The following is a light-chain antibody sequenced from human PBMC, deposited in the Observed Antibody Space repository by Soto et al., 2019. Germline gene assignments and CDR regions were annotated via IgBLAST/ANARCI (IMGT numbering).Light chain of an antibody. CDR3: ETWDSSTRV. CDR2: LEGSGSY. Sequence: QPVLTQSSSASASLGSSVKLTCTLSSGHSSYIIAWHQQQPGKAPRYLMKLEGSGSYNKGSGVPDRFSGSSSAADRYLTISNLQFEDEADYYCETWDSSTRVFGGGTKLTVL. V-gene: IGLV4-60*02. J-gene: IGLJ3*02. CDR1: SGHSSYI.